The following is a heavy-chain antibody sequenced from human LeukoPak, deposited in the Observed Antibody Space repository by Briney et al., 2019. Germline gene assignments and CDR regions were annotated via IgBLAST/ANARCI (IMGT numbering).Heavy chain of an antibody. V-gene: IGHV1-69*05. Sequence: ASVKVSCKASGGTFSSYAISWVRQAPGQGLEWMGGIIPIFGTENYAQKFQGRVTITTDESTSTAYMELSSLRSEDTAVYYCARWYSSSSLAENWLDPWGQGTLVTVSS. D-gene: IGHD6-6*01. CDR3: ARWYSSSSLAENWLDP. CDR2: IIPIFGTE. CDR1: GGTFSSYA. J-gene: IGHJ5*02.